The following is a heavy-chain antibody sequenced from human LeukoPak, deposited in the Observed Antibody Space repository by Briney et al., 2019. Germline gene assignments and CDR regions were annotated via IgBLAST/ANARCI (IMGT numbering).Heavy chain of an antibody. CDR2: ISSSGSTI. J-gene: IGHJ4*02. Sequence: GGSLRLSCAASGFTFSSHEMNWVRQAPGKGLEWVSYISSSGSTIYYADSVKGRFTISRDNAKNSLYLQMNSLRAEDTAVYYCARGFGVGATYFDYWGQGTLVTVSS. CDR3: ARGFGVGATYFDY. D-gene: IGHD1-26*01. V-gene: IGHV3-48*03. CDR1: GFTFSSHE.